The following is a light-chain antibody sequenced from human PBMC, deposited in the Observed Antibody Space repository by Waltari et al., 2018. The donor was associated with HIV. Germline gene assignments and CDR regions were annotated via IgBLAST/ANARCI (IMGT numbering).Light chain of an antibody. CDR3: AAWNDRLSGYV. V-gene: IGLV1-47*01. Sequence: QSVLTQPPSASGTPGQRVTVSCSGSSSNIGRHYVYWYQQLPGTAPKLLIYTNNRRPSGVPDRFSGSKSGTSASLAISGLRSEDEADYYCAAWNDRLSGYVFGTGTKVTV. CDR2: TNN. J-gene: IGLJ1*01. CDR1: SSNIGRHY.